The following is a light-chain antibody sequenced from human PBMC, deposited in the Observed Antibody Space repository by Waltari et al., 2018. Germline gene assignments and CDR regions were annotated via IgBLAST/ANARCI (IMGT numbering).Light chain of an antibody. J-gene: IGLJ2*01. CDR1: TIGSKN. CDR3: HVLDTSSDSQI. CDR2: DDS. Sequence: SYVLTQPPSLSVAPGHKAKITCRGNTIGSKNVNWYQQSPGQAPVLVVHDDSERPSGLPGRFSGSNSRNTATLTVHRVEAGDEADYYCHVLDTSSDSQIFGGGTKLTVL. V-gene: IGLV3-21*02.